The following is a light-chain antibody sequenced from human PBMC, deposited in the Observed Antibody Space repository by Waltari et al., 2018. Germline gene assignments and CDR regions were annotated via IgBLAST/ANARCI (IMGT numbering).Light chain of an antibody. J-gene: IGKJ2*01. V-gene: IGKV3-20*01. CDR3: HQYESVPYT. Sequence: EIVLTQSPGTLSLSPGASATLSCRASHFFASIYMAWFQQKPGQAPRLLIYGASTRATGIPDRFSGSGSEKDFTLIISRLEPEDSAVYYCHQYESVPYTFGQGTKLQIK. CDR2: GAS. CDR1: HFFASIY.